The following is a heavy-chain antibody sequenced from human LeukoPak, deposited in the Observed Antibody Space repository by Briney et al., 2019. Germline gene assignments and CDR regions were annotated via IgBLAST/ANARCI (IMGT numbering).Heavy chain of an antibody. CDR2: IWYDGSNK. J-gene: IGHJ2*01. V-gene: IGHV3-33*01. Sequence: PGGSLRLSCAASGFTFSSYGMHWVRQAPGKGLEWVAVIWYDGSNKYYAHSVKGRFTISRDNSKNTLYLQMNSLRAEDTAVYYCARDGPANYYDSSATWYFDLWGRGTLVTVSS. CDR1: GFTFSSYG. CDR3: ARDGPANYYDSSATWYFDL. D-gene: IGHD3-22*01.